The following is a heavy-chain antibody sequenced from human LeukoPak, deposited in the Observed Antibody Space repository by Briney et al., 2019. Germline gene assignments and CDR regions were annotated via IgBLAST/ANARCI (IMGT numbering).Heavy chain of an antibody. CDR2: ISTSSSYI. D-gene: IGHD6-19*01. CDR3: ARDSVWRGPAIAVAATDY. J-gene: IGHJ4*02. Sequence: PGESLRLSCAASGFTFSSYSMNWVRQAPGKGLEWVSSISTSSSYIYYADSVKGRFTISRDNAKNSLYLRMNSLRAEDTAVYYCARDSVWRGPAIAVAATDYWGQGALVTVSS. CDR1: GFTFSSYS. V-gene: IGHV3-21*01.